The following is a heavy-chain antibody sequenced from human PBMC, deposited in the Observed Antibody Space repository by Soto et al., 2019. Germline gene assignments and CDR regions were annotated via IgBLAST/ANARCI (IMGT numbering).Heavy chain of an antibody. Sequence: QVQLVESGGGVVQPGRSLRLSCAASGFTFSSYGMHWVRQAPGKGLEWVAVISYDGSNKYYADSVKGRFTISRDNAKNSLYLQMNSLRAEDTAVYYCARGGRIRASGWFDYWGQGTLVTVSS. D-gene: IGHD6-19*01. V-gene: IGHV3-30*03. CDR1: GFTFSSYG. J-gene: IGHJ4*02. CDR2: ISYDGSNK. CDR3: ARGGRIRASGWFDY.